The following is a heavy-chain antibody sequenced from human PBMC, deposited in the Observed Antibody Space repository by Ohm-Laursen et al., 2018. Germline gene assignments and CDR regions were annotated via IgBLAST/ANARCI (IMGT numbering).Heavy chain of an antibody. D-gene: IGHD1-26*01. CDR2: IIPIFGTA. Sequence: GSSVKVSCKASGGTFSSYAISWVRQAPGQGLEWMGGIIPIFGTANYAQKFQGRVTITADKSTSTAYMELSSLRSEDTAVYYCARAKWELLTAGFEYWGQGTLVTVSS. CDR3: ARAKWELLTAGFEY. J-gene: IGHJ4*02. V-gene: IGHV1-69*06. CDR1: GGTFSSYA.